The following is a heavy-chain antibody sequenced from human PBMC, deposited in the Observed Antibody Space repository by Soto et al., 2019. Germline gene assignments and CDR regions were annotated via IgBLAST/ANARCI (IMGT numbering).Heavy chain of an antibody. CDR1: GGSTSSDNY. CDR2: IYYSGNT. D-gene: IGHD3-16*01. V-gene: IGHV4-30-4*01. CDR3: AREGGESSDGLYYFDS. J-gene: IGHJ4*02. Sequence: SETLSLTCTVSGGSTSSDNYWSWIRQPPGKGLEWIGHIYYSGNTDYNPSLKSRLAISIDTSKNQFPLKLSSVTAADTAVYFCAREGGESSDGLYYFDSWGQGSLVTVSS.